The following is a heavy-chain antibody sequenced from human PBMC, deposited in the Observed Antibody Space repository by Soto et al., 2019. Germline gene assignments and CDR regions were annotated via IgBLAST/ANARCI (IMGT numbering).Heavy chain of an antibody. Sequence: QITLKESGPTLVKPTQTLTLTCTFYGFSLSTSGVGVGWIRQPPGKALECLALIYWDEDKGYTSSLKSRLTITKDTSKNQLVLIMTHMAPVDTAPYSWALISYYGSRSPDYWGQGTLVTVSS. D-gene: IGHD3-10*01. V-gene: IGHV2-5*02. J-gene: IGHJ4*02. CDR1: GFSLSTSGVG. CDR3: ALISYYGSRSPDY. CDR2: IYWDEDK.